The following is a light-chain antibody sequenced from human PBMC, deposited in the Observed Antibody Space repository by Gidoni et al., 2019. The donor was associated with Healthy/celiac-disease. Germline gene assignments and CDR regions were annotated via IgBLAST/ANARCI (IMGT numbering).Light chain of an antibody. Sequence: DIQMTQFPSSLSASVGDRATITCRASQSISSYLNWYQQKPGKAPKLLIYAASSLQSGVPSRFSGSGSGTDFTLTISSLQPEDFATYYCQQGNSTPRTFGQGTKLEIK. CDR3: QQGNSTPRT. J-gene: IGKJ2*02. CDR2: AAS. CDR1: QSISSY. V-gene: IGKV1-39*01.